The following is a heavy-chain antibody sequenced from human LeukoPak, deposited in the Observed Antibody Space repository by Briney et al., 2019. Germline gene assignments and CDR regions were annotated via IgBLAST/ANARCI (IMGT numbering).Heavy chain of an antibody. V-gene: IGHV4-30-2*01. CDR3: ARGDCSSTSCYVPYYYGMDV. D-gene: IGHD2-2*01. J-gene: IGHJ6*02. Sequence: NPSETLSLTCAVSGGSISSGGYSWSWIRQPPGKGLEWIGYIYHSGSTYYNPSLKSRVTISVDRSKNQFSLKLSSVTAADTAVYYCARGDCSSTSCYVPYYYGMDVWGQGTTVTVSS. CDR1: GGSISSGGYS. CDR2: IYHSGST.